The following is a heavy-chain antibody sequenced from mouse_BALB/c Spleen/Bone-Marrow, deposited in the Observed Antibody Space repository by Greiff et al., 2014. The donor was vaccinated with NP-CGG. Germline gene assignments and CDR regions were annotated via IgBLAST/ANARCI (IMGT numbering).Heavy chain of an antibody. J-gene: IGHJ4*01. CDR3: ARGLRGYAMDY. Sequence: DVKLEESGGGLVQPGGSLKLSCAASGFTFSSYTMSWVRQTPEKRLEWVAYISNGGGSTYYPDTVKGRITISRDNSKNTLYLQMSRLKSEDTAMYCCARGLRGYAMDYWGQGTSVTVSS. CDR1: GFTFSSYT. D-gene: IGHD2-4*01. CDR2: ISNGGGST. V-gene: IGHV5-12-2*01.